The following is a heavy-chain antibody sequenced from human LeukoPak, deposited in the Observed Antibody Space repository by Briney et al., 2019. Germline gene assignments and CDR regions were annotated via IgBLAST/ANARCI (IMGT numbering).Heavy chain of an antibody. Sequence: AETLSLTRALYGGSFSGYYWSWIRQPPGKGLECIGEIDHSGSTNYNPSLKSRVTISVDTPKNQFSLKLSSVTAADTAVYYCARGRIAARADFDYWGQGTLVTVSS. V-gene: IGHV4-34*01. CDR3: ARGRIAARADFDY. D-gene: IGHD6-6*01. CDR2: IDHSGST. CDR1: GGSFSGYY. J-gene: IGHJ4*02.